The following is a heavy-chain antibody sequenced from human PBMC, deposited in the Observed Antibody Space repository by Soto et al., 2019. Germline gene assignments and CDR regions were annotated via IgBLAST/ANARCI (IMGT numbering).Heavy chain of an antibody. D-gene: IGHD6-19*01. CDR1: GFTVSSNY. CDR2: IYSGGST. CDR3: ARHKWLVVVNY. V-gene: IGHV3-53*02. J-gene: IGHJ4*02. Sequence: EVQLVETGGGLIQPGGSLRLSCAASGFTVSSNYMSWVRQAPGKGLEWVSVIYSGGSTYYADSVKGRFTISRDNSKKTEDLQMNRLRDEDTAVYYCARHKWLVVVNYSGEVSLVTVSS.